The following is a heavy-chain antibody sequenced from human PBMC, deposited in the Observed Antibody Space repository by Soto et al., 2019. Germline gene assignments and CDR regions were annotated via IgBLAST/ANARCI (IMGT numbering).Heavy chain of an antibody. CDR1: GYTFTSYY. V-gene: IGHV1-46*01. D-gene: IGHD5-12*01. Sequence: ASVKVSCKASGYTFTSYYMHWVRQAPGQGLEWMGIINPSGGSTSYAQKFQGRVTMTRDTSTSTVYMELSSLRSEDTAVYYCARAEDGYNTPYYYYGMDVWGQGTTVTSP. J-gene: IGHJ6*02. CDR3: ARAEDGYNTPYYYYGMDV. CDR2: INPSGGST.